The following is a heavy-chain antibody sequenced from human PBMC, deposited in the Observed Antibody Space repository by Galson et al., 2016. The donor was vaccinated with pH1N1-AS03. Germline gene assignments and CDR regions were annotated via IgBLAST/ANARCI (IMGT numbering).Heavy chain of an antibody. Sequence: TLSLTCAVSGDSISNGGYSWSWIRQPPGKGLEWIGYIFHSGTTFYTPSLKSRVTMPVDRPSNQFSLRLISVTAADTAVYYCARGPPGASVAYYSGMDVWGPGTMVIVSS. CDR2: IFHSGTT. J-gene: IGHJ6*02. CDR3: ARGPPGASVAYYSGMDV. V-gene: IGHV4-30-2*01. CDR1: GDSISNGGYS. D-gene: IGHD4/OR15-4a*01.